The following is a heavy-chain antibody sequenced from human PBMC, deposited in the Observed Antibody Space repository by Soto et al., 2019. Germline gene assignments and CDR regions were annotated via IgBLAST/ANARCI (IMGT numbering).Heavy chain of an antibody. J-gene: IGHJ1*01. Sequence: PGGSLRLSCAASGFTFSNYWMCWVRQAPGKGLVWISHINSDGSSTSYADSVKGRFTISRDNAKNILYLQMNSLRAEDTAVYYCARERVAGSQQWGQGTLVTVSS. V-gene: IGHV3-74*01. CDR3: ARERVAGSQQ. CDR2: INSDGSST. D-gene: IGHD6-19*01. CDR1: GFTFSNYW.